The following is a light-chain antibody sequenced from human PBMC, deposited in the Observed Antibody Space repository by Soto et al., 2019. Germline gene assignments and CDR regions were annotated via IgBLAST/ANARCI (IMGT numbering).Light chain of an antibody. Sequence: QSVLTQSPSASASLGASVKLTCTLSSGHNTYTIAWLQQQPERGPRFLMKLNSDGSHNKGDGIPDRLSGSSSGAERYLTISGLQSEDDADYFWQTWATGLVIFGGGTKSTVL. CDR1: SGHNTYT. CDR2: LNSDGSH. CDR3: QTWATGLVI. V-gene: IGLV4-69*01. J-gene: IGLJ2*01.